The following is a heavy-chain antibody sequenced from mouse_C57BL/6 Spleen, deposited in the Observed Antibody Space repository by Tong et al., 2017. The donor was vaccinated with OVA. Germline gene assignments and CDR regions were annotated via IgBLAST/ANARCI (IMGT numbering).Heavy chain of an antibody. CDR3: ARDRGFTVVASPFAY. CDR2: ISDGGSYT. D-gene: IGHD1-1*01. CDR1: GFTFSSYA. Sequence: EVQLQESGGGLVKPGGSLKLSCAASGFTFSSYAMSWVRQTPEKRLEWVATISDGGSYTYYPDNVKGRFTISRDNAKNNLYLQMSHLKSEDTAMYYCARDRGFTVVASPFAYWGQGTLVTVSA. J-gene: IGHJ3*01. V-gene: IGHV5-4*01.